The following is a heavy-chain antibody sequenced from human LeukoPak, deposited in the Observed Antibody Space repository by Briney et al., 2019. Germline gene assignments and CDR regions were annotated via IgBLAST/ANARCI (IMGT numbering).Heavy chain of an antibody. CDR3: ARDRYYGSGSYYNGAYNWFDP. CDR2: IYYSGST. D-gene: IGHD3-10*01. J-gene: IGHJ5*02. CDR1: GGSISSYY. V-gene: IGHV4-59*12. Sequence: SETLSLTCTVSGGSISSYYWSWIRQPPGKGLEWIGYIYYSGSTNYNPSLKSRVTISVDTSKNQFSLKLSSVTAADTAVYYCARDRYYGSGSYYNGAYNWFDPWGQGTLVTVSS.